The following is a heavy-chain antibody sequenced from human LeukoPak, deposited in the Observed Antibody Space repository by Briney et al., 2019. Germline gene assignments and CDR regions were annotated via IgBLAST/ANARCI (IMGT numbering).Heavy chain of an antibody. Sequence: GGSLRLSCAASGFSFSESYMSWIRQTPGRGLEWVAYISGSGSSMYYADAVKGRFTISRDNVRNSLYLYMSSLRADDTAVFYCARGKRRFDYWGQGTLVTVSS. CDR1: GFSFSESY. V-gene: IGHV3-11*01. CDR3: ARGKRRFDY. CDR2: ISGSGSSM. J-gene: IGHJ4*02.